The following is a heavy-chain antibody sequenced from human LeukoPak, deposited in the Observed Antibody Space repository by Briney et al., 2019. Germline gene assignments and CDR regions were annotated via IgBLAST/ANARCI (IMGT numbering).Heavy chain of an antibody. V-gene: IGHV3-33*01. CDR1: GFTFSSYG. CDR2: IWYDGSNK. D-gene: IGHD1-1*01. J-gene: IGHJ4*02. CDR3: ARDRLEGGETFDS. Sequence: GRSLRLSCAASGFTFSSYGMNWVRQAPGKGLEWVSIIWYDGSNKYYEDSVKGRFTISRDNSKNTLYLQMNSLRPEDTAVYFCARDRLEGGETFDSWGQGTLVTVSS.